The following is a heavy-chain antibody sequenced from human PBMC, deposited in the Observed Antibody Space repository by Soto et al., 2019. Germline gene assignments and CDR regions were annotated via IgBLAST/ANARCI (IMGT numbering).Heavy chain of an antibody. CDR3: ARDHSVTTSGYSYWWFDP. CDR2: INPSGGIT. Sequence: ASVKVSCKASGYTFTSHWIHWLRQAPGQGLQWMGVINPSGGITVYAQMLQGRVTMTRDTSTTTVYMELSSLRSEDTAVYYCARDHSVTTSGYSYWWFDPWGQGTLVTVSS. CDR1: GYTFTSHW. J-gene: IGHJ5*02. D-gene: IGHD3-22*01. V-gene: IGHV1-46*04.